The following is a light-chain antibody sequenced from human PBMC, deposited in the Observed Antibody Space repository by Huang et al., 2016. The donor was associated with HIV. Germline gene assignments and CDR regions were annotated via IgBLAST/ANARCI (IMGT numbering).Light chain of an antibody. J-gene: IGKJ5*01. CDR2: DAS. Sequence: DIQMTQSPSSLSASVGDRVTITCQASQDINNYLNWYHQKPGRAPRLLIYDASNLQTGVPAMFSGTGSGTIFTFPIDSLQAEDVATYYCQQFDDPPITFGQGTRLEIK. V-gene: IGKV1-33*01. CDR1: QDINNY. CDR3: QQFDDPPIT.